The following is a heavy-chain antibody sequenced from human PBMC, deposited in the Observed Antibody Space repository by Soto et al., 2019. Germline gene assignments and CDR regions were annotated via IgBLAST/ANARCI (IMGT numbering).Heavy chain of an antibody. D-gene: IGHD1-1*01. Sequence: GGSLRLFCAASGFTFSSYAMHWVRQAPGKGLEWVAVISYDGSNKYYADSVKGRFTISRDNSKNTLYLQMNSLRAEDTAVYYCARDQYWNDVYYYYGMDVWGQGTTVTVSS. V-gene: IGHV3-30-3*01. J-gene: IGHJ6*02. CDR1: GFTFSSYA. CDR3: ARDQYWNDVYYYYGMDV. CDR2: ISYDGSNK.